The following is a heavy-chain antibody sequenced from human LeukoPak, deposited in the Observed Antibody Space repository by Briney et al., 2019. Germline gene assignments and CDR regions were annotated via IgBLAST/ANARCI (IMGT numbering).Heavy chain of an antibody. J-gene: IGHJ6*02. D-gene: IGHD3-22*01. CDR3: AGGQYYDSSGYYHYYYYYGMDV. Sequence: GASVKVCCKASGYTFTSYDINWVRQATGQGLEWMGWMNPNSGNTGYAQKFQGRVTMTRNTSISTAYMELSSLRSEDTAVYYCAGGQYYDSSGYYHYYYYYGMDVWGQGTTVTVSS. CDR1: GYTFTSYD. V-gene: IGHV1-8*01. CDR2: MNPNSGNT.